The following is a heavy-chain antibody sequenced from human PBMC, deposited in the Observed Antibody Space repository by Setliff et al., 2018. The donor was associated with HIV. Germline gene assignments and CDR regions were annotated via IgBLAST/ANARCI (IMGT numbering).Heavy chain of an antibody. Sequence: SETLSLTCTILGNSSVTNYFWGWIRAPADKGLEWIGHIAASGDPNYNTSLKSRLSMSVHTSKNQISLSLTSVSAADTAVYFCVRGRIDTYWDYFKEYFFDYIDVWGQGTTVTVSS. CDR2: IAASGDP. J-gene: IGHJ6*03. CDR3: VRGRIDTYWDYFKEYFFDYIDV. CDR1: GNSSVTNYF. D-gene: IGHD3-9*01. V-gene: IGHV4-4*07.